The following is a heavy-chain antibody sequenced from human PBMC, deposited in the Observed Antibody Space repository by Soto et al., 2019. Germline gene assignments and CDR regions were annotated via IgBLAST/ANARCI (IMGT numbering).Heavy chain of an antibody. V-gene: IGHV4-34*01. D-gene: IGHD3-16*02. CDR1: GGSFSGYY. CDR3: ARASTDYDYIWGSYRYPL. J-gene: IGHJ4*02. CDR2: INHSGST. Sequence: PSETLSLTCAVYGGSFSGYYWSWIRQPPGKGLEWIGEINHSGSTNYNPSLKSRVTISVDTFKNQFSLKLSSVTAADTAVYYCARASTDYDYIWGSYRYPLWGQGTLVTVSS.